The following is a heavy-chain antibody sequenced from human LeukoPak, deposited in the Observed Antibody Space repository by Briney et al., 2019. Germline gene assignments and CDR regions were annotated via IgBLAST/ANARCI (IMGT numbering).Heavy chain of an antibody. D-gene: IGHD3-3*01. J-gene: IGHJ5*02. CDR2: IIPIFGTA. V-gene: IGHV1-69*13. Sequence: SVKVSCKASGGTFSSYAISWVRQAPGQGLEWIGGIIPIFGTANYAQKFQGRVTITADESTSTAYMELSSLRPEDTAVYYCARATMRGFLDRFDPWGQGTLVTVSS. CDR3: ARATMRGFLDRFDP. CDR1: GGTFSSYA.